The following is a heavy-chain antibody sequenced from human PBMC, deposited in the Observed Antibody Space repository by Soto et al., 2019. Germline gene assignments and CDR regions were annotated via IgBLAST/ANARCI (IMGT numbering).Heavy chain of an antibody. J-gene: IGHJ4*02. D-gene: IGHD2-15*01. Sequence: GASVKVSCKASGYIFTSYDINWVRQATGQGLEWMGWMNPNSGNTGYAQKFQGRVTMTRNTSISTAYMELSSLRSEDTAVYYCTSSGGGMYYFDYWGQGTLVTVSS. CDR2: MNPNSGNT. V-gene: IGHV1-8*01. CDR1: GYIFTSYD. CDR3: TSSGGGMYYFDY.